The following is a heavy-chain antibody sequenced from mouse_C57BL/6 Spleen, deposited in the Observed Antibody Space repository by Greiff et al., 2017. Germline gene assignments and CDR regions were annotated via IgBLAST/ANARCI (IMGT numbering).Heavy chain of an antibody. V-gene: IGHV2-2*01. CDR3: AQMGGYYSNFSYAMDY. J-gene: IGHJ4*01. Sequence: QVQLKESGPGLVQPSQSLSITCTVSGFSLTSYGVHWVRQSPGKGLEWLGVIWSGGSTDYNAAFISRLSISKDNSKSQVFFKMNSLQADDTAIYYCAQMGGYYSNFSYAMDYWGQGTSVTVSS. CDR2: IWSGGST. CDR1: GFSLTSYG. D-gene: IGHD2-5*01.